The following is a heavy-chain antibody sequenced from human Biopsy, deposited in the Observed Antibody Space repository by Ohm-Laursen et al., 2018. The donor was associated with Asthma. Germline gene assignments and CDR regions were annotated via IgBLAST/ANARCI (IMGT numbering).Heavy chain of an antibody. D-gene: IGHD5-12*01. V-gene: IGHV1-69*13. Sequence: PSVKASCNASGYTFTNYALNWARQAPGQGLEWMGGLIPVLGTPDHAQMFEGRVTITADESTSTAYMELSSLSSETTTVYYCARGYSGSDRIVYYYSGLEVWGQGTTVTVSS. CDR3: ARGYSGSDRIVYYYSGLEV. CDR2: LIPVLGTP. CDR1: GYTFTNYA. J-gene: IGHJ6*02.